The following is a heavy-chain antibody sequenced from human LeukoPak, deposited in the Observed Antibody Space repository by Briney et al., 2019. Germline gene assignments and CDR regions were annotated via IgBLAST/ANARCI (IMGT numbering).Heavy chain of an antibody. CDR2: ISSSSSYI. CDR1: GFTFSSYS. D-gene: IGHD3-10*01. J-gene: IGHJ3*02. Sequence: GGSLRLSCAAYGFTFSSYSMNWVRQAPGKGVEWVSSISSSSSYIYYADSVKGRFTISRDNAKNSLYLQMNSLRAEDTAVYYCARVLGVLLWFGELLTDAFDIWGQGTMVTVSS. CDR3: ARVLGVLLWFGELLTDAFDI. V-gene: IGHV3-21*01.